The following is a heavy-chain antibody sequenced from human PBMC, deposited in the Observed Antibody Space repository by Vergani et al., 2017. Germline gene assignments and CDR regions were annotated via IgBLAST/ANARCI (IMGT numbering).Heavy chain of an antibody. Sequence: QVQLVQSGAEVKKPGSSVKVSCKASGGTFSSYAISWVRQAPGQGLEWMGGIIPIFGTANYAQKFQGSVTITADESTSTAYMELSSLRSEDTAVYYCARGDSSSFSLGGLYAFDIWGQGTMVTVSS. CDR2: IIPIFGTA. CDR3: ARGDSSSFSLGGLYAFDI. D-gene: IGHD6-13*01. CDR1: GGTFSSYA. J-gene: IGHJ3*02. V-gene: IGHV1-69*01.